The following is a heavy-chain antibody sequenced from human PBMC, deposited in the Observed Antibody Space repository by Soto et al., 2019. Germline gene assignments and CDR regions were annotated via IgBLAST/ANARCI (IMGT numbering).Heavy chain of an antibody. J-gene: IGHJ6*02. CDR1: GFSFSSYG. CDR3: AKDLKFYDRSGYGMDV. D-gene: IGHD3-22*01. V-gene: IGHV3-30*18. CDR2: ISYDGNNK. Sequence: LRLSCGASGFSFSSYGMHWVRQTPGKGLEWVAVISYDGNNKYYADPVKGRFTISRDNSKNTLYLQMNSLRVEDTAVYYCAKDLKFYDRSGYGMDVWGQGTTVTVSS.